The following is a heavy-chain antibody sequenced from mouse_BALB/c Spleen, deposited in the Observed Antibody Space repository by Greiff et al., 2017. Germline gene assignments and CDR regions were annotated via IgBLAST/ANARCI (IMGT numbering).Heavy chain of an antibody. Sequence: EVKVEESGGGLVKPGGSLKLSCAASGFTFSSYTMSWVRQTPEKRLEWVATISSGGSYTYYPDSVKGRFTISRDNAKNTLYLQMSSLKSEDTAMYYCTRGPAWFAYWGQGTLVTVSA. CDR2: ISSGGSYT. V-gene: IGHV5-6-4*01. J-gene: IGHJ3*01. CDR1: GFTFSSYT. CDR3: TRGPAWFAY.